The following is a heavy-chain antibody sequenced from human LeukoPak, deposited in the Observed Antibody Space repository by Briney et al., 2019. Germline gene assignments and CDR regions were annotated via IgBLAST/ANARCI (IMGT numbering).Heavy chain of an antibody. CDR3: ARDMHSFGYYFDY. Sequence: PSETLSLTCTVSGGSISGYYWSWVRQPAGKGLEWIGLIYSSGSTNYNPSLESRVAMSVDTSKHQFSLKLTSVTAADTAVHHCARDMHSFGYYFDYWGQGILVTVSS. J-gene: IGHJ4*02. CDR2: IYSSGST. D-gene: IGHD5-18*01. V-gene: IGHV4-4*07. CDR1: GGSISGYY.